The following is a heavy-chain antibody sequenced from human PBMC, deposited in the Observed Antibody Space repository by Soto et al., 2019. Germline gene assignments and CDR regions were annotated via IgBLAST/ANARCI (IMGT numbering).Heavy chain of an antibody. CDR2: IYHSGST. CDR1: GGSISSTNW. D-gene: IGHD3-22*01. V-gene: IGHV4-4*02. CDR3: ATSSLRYYYNSTSPIDY. Sequence: SLTCGVSGGSISSTNWWSWVRHPPGKGLEWIGEIYHSGSTNYNPSLSLKSRVTISVDKSKNQFSLKLNSVTAADTAVYYCATSSLRYYYNSTSPIDYWGQGTLVTVSS. J-gene: IGHJ4*02.